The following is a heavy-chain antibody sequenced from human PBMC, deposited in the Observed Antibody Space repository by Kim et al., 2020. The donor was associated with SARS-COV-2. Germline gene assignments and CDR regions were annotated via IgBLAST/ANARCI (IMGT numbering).Heavy chain of an antibody. J-gene: IGHJ5*02. V-gene: IGHV1-2*02. Sequence: KFKGRVTMTRDTSISTAYMELSRLRSDDTAVYYCARDIWEQWLVRKGLDPWGQGTLVTVSS. CDR3: ARDIWEQWLVRKGLDP. D-gene: IGHD6-19*01.